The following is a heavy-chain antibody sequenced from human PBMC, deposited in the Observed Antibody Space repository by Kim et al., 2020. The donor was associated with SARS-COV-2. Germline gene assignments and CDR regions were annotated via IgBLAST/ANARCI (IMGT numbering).Heavy chain of an antibody. Sequence: SVKVSCKASGGTFSSYAISWVRQAPGQGLEWMGGIIPIFGTANYAQKFQGRVTITADESTSTAYMELSSLRSEDTAVYYCAREGHSSSAFDYWGQGTLVTVSS. CDR1: GGTFSSYA. J-gene: IGHJ4*02. CDR3: AREGHSSSAFDY. V-gene: IGHV1-69*13. CDR2: IIPIFGTA. D-gene: IGHD6-13*01.